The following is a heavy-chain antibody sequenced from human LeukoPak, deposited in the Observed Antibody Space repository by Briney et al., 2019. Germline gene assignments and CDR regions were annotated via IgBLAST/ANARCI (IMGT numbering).Heavy chain of an antibody. Sequence: SETLSVTCAVYGGSFSGYYWSWIRQPPGKGLEWIGEINHSGSTNYNPSLKSRVTISVDTSKNQFSLKLSSVTAADTAVYYCARKRITIFGVVQYYFDYWGQGTLVTVSS. V-gene: IGHV4-34*01. CDR3: ARKRITIFGVVQYYFDY. D-gene: IGHD3-3*01. CDR1: GGSFSGYY. J-gene: IGHJ4*02. CDR2: INHSGST.